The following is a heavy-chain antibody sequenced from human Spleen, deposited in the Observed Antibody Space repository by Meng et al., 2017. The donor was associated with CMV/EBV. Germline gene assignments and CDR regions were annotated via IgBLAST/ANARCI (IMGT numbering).Heavy chain of an antibody. CDR3: ARDQYRGYYFWSGYPFTPSFGY. J-gene: IGHJ4*02. V-gene: IGHV3-30*04. CDR1: GFTFSSYA. Sequence: GESLKISCAASGFTFSSYAMHWVRQAPGKGLEWVAVISYDGSNKYYTDSVKGRFTISRDNSKNTLYLQMNSLSAEDTAVYYCARDQYRGYYFWSGYPFTPSFGYWGQGTPVTVSS. CDR2: ISYDGSNK. D-gene: IGHD3-3*01.